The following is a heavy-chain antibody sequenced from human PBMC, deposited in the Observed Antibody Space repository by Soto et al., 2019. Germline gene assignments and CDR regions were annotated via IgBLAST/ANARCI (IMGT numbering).Heavy chain of an antibody. CDR3: ARGLYYDSSAFCDY. CDR2: IKQDGSEK. J-gene: IGHJ4*02. Sequence: PGGSLRLSCAASGFTFSSYWMSWVRQAPGKGLEWVANIKQDGSEKYYVDSVKGRFTISRDNAKNSLYLQMNSLRAEDTAVYYCARGLYYDSSAFCDYWGQGTLVTVSS. D-gene: IGHD3-22*01. CDR1: GFTFSSYW. V-gene: IGHV3-7*01.